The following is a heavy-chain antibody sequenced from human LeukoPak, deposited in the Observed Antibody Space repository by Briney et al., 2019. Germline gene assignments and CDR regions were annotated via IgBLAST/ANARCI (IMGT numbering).Heavy chain of an antibody. J-gene: IGHJ6*02. CDR3: ALNSEGRGSRYGMDV. CDR2: ITASGGST. D-gene: IGHD1-26*01. Sequence: PGGSLRLSCAASGVTFNSYGMNWVRQPPGKGLEWVSAITASGGSTYYADFVKGRFTISRDNSKNTLYLEMNSLRGEDTAVYYCALNSEGRGSRYGMDVWGQGTTVTVS. CDR1: GVTFNSYG. V-gene: IGHV3-23*01.